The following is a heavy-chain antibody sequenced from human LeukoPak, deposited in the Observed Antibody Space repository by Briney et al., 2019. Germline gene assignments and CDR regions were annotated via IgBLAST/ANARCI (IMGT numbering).Heavy chain of an antibody. Sequence: SETLSLTCTVSGGSISGSKTWGWVRQPPGKGPEWIGNIHNDGRTASNPFLKSRVTMSLDTSTNQFSLKVNSVTAADTAFYYCARVLTAAGLDFWGQGVLVSISS. D-gene: IGHD6-25*01. V-gene: IGHV4-39*07. CDR1: GGSISGSKT. CDR2: IHNDGRT. J-gene: IGHJ4*02. CDR3: ARVLTAAGLDF.